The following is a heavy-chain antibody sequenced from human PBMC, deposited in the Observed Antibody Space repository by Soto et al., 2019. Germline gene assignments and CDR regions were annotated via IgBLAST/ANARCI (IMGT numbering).Heavy chain of an antibody. Sequence: SETLSLTCAVFGGSFSGYYWSWIRQPPGKGLEWIGEINHSGNTNYKPSLKSRVTISVDTSKNQLSLKLSSVTAADTAVYYCASRPYYDILTDYYLDTRYYFDYWGQGTLVTVSS. V-gene: IGHV4-34*01. CDR1: GGSFSGYY. J-gene: IGHJ4*02. CDR3: ASRPYYDILTDYYLDTRYYFDY. CDR2: INHSGNT. D-gene: IGHD3-9*01.